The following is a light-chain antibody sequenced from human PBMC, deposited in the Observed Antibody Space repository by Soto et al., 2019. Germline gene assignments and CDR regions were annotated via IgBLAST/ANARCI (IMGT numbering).Light chain of an antibody. Sequence: PSVSGAPGQRVTISCTGSSSNIGAGYDVNWYQQLPGIAPKLLIYRNNNRPSGVPDRFSGSKSGNSASLAITGLQAEDEADYYCQSYDSSLSGYVVFGGRTKLTVL. CDR3: QSYDSSLSGYVV. J-gene: IGLJ2*01. CDR1: SSNIGAGYD. V-gene: IGLV1-40*01. CDR2: RNN.